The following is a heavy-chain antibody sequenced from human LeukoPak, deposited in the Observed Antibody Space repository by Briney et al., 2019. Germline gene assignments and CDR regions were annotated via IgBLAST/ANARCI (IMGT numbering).Heavy chain of an antibody. V-gene: IGHV3-21*01. CDR2: ISSSSSYI. D-gene: IGHD1-26*01. CDR3: ARGRIVRASLDY. J-gene: IGHJ4*02. CDR1: GFTFSSYS. Sequence: GGSLRLSCAASGFTFSSYSMNWVRQASGKGLEWVSSISSSSSYIYYADSVKGRFTISRDNAKNSLYLQMNSLRAEDTAVYYCARGRIVRASLDYWGQGTLVTVSS.